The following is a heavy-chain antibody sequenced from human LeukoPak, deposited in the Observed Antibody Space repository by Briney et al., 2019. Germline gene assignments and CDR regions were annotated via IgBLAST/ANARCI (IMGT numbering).Heavy chain of an antibody. J-gene: IGHJ4*02. V-gene: IGHV1-2*02. CDR3: ARDYASLGSGDFDY. CDR2: INPDSGGT. D-gene: IGHD3-10*01. Sequence: ASVKVSCKASGYTFTGSYMHWGRQAPGQGLEWMGWINPDSGGTNYAQKFQGRVTMTRDTSISTAYMELSRLRSDDTTTYYCARDYASLGSGDFDYWGQGTLVTVSS. CDR1: GYTFTGSY.